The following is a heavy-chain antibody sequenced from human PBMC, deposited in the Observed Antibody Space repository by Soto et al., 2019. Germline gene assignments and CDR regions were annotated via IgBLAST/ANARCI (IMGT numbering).Heavy chain of an antibody. J-gene: IGHJ5*02. Sequence: EVQLVESGGGLVQPGGSLRLSCAASGFTFSSYWMSWVRQAPGKGLEWVANIKQDGSEKYHVDSVKGRFTISRDNAKNSLYLQMNSLRAEDTAVYYCARDRYGSGIYWFDPWGQGTLVTVSS. CDR1: GFTFSSYW. D-gene: IGHD3-10*01. CDR2: IKQDGSEK. CDR3: ARDRYGSGIYWFDP. V-gene: IGHV3-7*01.